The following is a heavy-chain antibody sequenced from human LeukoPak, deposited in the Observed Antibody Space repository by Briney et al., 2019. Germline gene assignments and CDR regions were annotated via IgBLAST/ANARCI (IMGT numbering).Heavy chain of an antibody. Sequence: GGSLRLSCAASGFTFSSYVIHWVRQAPGKGLEWVAFIRYDGSNKYYAGFVKGRFTISRDNSKNTLYLQMNSLRDEDTAVYYCAKEILAVAGSAFDYWGQGTLVTVSS. CDR2: IRYDGSNK. CDR3: AKEILAVAGSAFDY. CDR1: GFTFSSYV. J-gene: IGHJ4*02. V-gene: IGHV3-30*02. D-gene: IGHD6-19*01.